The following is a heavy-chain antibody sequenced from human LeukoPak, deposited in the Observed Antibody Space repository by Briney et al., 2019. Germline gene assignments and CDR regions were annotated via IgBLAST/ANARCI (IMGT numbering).Heavy chain of an antibody. J-gene: IGHJ4*02. CDR2: IYTGGST. V-gene: IGHV4-61*02. Sequence: PSQTLSLTCTVSGGSISSGDYYWTWIRQPAGKGLEWIGRIYTGGSTNYNPSLKSRVTVSVDTSKNQFSLKLSSVTAADTAVYYCARGGDPNVLRYFDLLPPEFDYWGQGTLVTVSS. CDR1: GGSISSGDYY. CDR3: ARGGDPNVLRYFDLLPPEFDY. D-gene: IGHD3-9*01.